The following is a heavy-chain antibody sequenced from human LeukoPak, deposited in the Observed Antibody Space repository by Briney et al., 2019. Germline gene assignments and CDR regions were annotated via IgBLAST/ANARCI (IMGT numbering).Heavy chain of an antibody. CDR1: GYTFNFYY. V-gene: IGHV1-46*02. CDR3: AREGFCSGTNCPAVY. Sequence: ASVKVSCKASGYTFNFYYVHWVRQAPGQGLEWMGIINPNSGGTTSAQKFQGRVTLTGDTSASTVFMELSSLTSEDTAVYYCAREGFCSGTNCPAVYWGQGTLVTVSS. D-gene: IGHD2-2*01. CDR2: INPNSGGT. J-gene: IGHJ4*02.